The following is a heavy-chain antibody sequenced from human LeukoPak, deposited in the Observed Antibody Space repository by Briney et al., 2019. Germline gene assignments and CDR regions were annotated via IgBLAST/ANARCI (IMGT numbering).Heavy chain of an antibody. D-gene: IGHD3-16*01. CDR2: IKQDGSEK. Sequence: GGSLRLSCAASGFTFSSYGMSWVRQAPGKGLEWVANIKQDGSEKYYVDSVKGRFTVSRDNAENSLYLQMSNLRAEDTAVYFCARGGGLDVWGQGATVTVSS. V-gene: IGHV3-7*03. J-gene: IGHJ6*02. CDR1: GFTFSSYG. CDR3: ARGGGLDV.